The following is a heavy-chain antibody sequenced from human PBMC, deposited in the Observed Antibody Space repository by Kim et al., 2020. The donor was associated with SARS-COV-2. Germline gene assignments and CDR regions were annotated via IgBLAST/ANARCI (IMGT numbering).Heavy chain of an antibody. Sequence: SETLSLTCTVSGGSISSGDYYWSWIRQPPGKGLEWIGYIYYSGSTYYNPSLKSRVTISVDTSKNQFSLKLSSVTAADTAVYYCARDLGGMVRGVHFDYWGQGTLVTVSS. CDR1: GGSISSGDYY. CDR3: ARDLGGMVRGVHFDY. V-gene: IGHV4-30-4*01. J-gene: IGHJ4*02. CDR2: IYYSGST. D-gene: IGHD3-10*01.